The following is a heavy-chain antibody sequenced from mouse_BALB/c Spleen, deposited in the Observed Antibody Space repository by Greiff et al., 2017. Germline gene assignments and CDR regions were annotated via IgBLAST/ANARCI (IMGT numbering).Heavy chain of an antibody. CDR1: GFAFSSYD. CDR2: ISSGGGST. D-gene: IGHD2-4*01. J-gene: IGHJ3*01. V-gene: IGHV5-12-1*01. Sequence: EVQLVESGGGLVKPGGSLKLSCAASGFAFSSYDMSWVRQTPEKRLEWVAYISSGGGSTYYPDTVKGRFTISRDNAKNTLYLQMSSLKSEDTAMYYCARHEGLRRGFAYWGQGTLVTVSA. CDR3: ARHEGLRRGFAY.